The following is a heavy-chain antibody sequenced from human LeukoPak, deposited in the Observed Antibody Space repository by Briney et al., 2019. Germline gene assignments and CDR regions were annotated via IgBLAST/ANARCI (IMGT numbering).Heavy chain of an antibody. CDR3: ATDGAGFDT. CDR1: GFTFNDYY. Sequence: PGGSLRLSCAASGFTFNDYYMSWIRQAPGKGLEWLSYIIIGGTNTHYADSVKGRFTISRDNAKKSLYLEMNNLRAEDTAVYYCATDGAGFDTWGQGVLVTVSS. J-gene: IGHJ5*02. V-gene: IGHV3-11*01. CDR2: IIIGGTNT.